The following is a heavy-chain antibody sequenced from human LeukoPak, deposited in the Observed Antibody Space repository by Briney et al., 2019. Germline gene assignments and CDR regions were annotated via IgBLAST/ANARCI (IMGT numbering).Heavy chain of an antibody. CDR2: MNPNSGNT. V-gene: IGHV1-8*03. CDR1: GYTFTSYD. D-gene: IGHD3-22*01. CDR3: VRVGDYYDSSGYSY. J-gene: IGHJ4*02. Sequence: GASVKVSCKASGYTFTSYDINWVRQATGQGLEWMGWMNPNSGNTGYAQKFQGRVTITRNTSISTAYMELSSLRSEDTAVYYCVRVGDYYDSSGYSYWGQGTLVTVSS.